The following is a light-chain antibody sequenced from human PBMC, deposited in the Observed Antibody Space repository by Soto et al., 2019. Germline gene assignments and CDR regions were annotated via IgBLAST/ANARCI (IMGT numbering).Light chain of an antibody. Sequence: GLKQTPGTLSLSQRERAILSCRASQSVSSSYLAWYQQKPGQAPRLLIYGASSRATGIPDRFSGSGSGTDFTLTISRLEPEDFAVYYCQQYGSSSWTFGQGTRLEIK. V-gene: IGKV3-20*01. J-gene: IGKJ5*01. CDR3: QQYGSSSWT. CDR1: QSVSSSY. CDR2: GAS.